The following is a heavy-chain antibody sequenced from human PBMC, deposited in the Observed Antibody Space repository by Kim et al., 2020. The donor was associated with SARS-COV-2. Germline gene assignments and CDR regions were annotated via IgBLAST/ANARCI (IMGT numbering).Heavy chain of an antibody. Sequence: NPTLKSRVTISVDTSKNQFSLKLSSVAAADAAVYYCASNYDILTGFGAIWGQGTMVTVSS. D-gene: IGHD3-9*01. J-gene: IGHJ3*02. V-gene: IGHV4-39*01. CDR3: ASNYDILTGFGAI.